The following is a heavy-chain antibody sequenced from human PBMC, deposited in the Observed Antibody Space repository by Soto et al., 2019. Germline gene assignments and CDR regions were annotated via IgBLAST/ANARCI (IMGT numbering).Heavy chain of an antibody. CDR3: ARISVDGDNWNDWSDWKRRYYYYYYGMDV. V-gene: IGHV1-69*01. CDR1: GGTFSSHA. Sequence: QVQLVQSGAEVKKPGSSVKVSCKASGGTFSSHAISWVRQAPGQGLEWMGGIIPIFGTANYAQKFQGRVTITADESTSTAYMELSSLRSEDTAVYYCARISVDGDNWNDWSDWKRRYYYYYYGMDVWGQGTTVTVSS. D-gene: IGHD1-1*01. CDR2: IIPIFGTA. J-gene: IGHJ6*02.